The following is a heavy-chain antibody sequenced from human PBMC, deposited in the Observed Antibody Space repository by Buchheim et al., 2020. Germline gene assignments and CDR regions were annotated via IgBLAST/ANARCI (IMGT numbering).Heavy chain of an antibody. CDR2: ISSSGSTI. D-gene: IGHD2-15*01. V-gene: IGHV3-48*03. CDR3: ARDLVVVVAATKGYYYGMDV. J-gene: IGHJ6*02. CDR1: GFTFSSYE. Sequence: EVQLVESGGGLVQPGGSLRLSCAASGFTFSSYEMNWVRQAPGKGLEWVSYISSSGSTIYYADSVKGRFTISRDNAQNSLYLQMNSMRAEDTAVYYCARDLVVVVAATKGYYYGMDVWGQGTT.